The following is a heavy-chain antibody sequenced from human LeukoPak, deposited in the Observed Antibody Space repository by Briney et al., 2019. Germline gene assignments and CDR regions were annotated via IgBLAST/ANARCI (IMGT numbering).Heavy chain of an antibody. CDR3: ARGKGRTYYYGSGSFGAFDI. J-gene: IGHJ3*02. Sequence: PGGSLRLSCEASGLNFSNYGMSWVRQAPGKGLEWVSYISSSGSTIYYADSVKGRFTISRDNAKNSLYLQMNSLRAEDTAVYYCARGKGRTYYYGSGSFGAFDIWGQGTMVTVSS. CDR1: GLNFSNYG. CDR2: ISSSGSTI. D-gene: IGHD3-10*01. V-gene: IGHV3-48*04.